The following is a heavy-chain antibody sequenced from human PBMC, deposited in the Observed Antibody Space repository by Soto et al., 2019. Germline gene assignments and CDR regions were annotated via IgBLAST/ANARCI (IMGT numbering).Heavy chain of an antibody. D-gene: IGHD6-13*01. J-gene: IGHJ4*02. Sequence: ASVKVSCKASGYTFTSYYMHWVRQAPGQGLEWMGIINPSGGSTSYAQKFQGRVAMTRDTSTSTVYMELSSLRSEDTAVYYCARDPSHSSSWYYFDYWGQGTLVTVSS. V-gene: IGHV1-46*01. CDR3: ARDPSHSSSWYYFDY. CDR1: GYTFTSYY. CDR2: INPSGGST.